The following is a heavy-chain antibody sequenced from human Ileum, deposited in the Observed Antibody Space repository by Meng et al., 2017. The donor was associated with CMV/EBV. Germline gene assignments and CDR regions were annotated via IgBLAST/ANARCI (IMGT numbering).Heavy chain of an antibody. CDR2: IHPSEST. D-gene: IGHD1-14*01. Sequence: QWGGAWMLKPSKNLSLTYYVYDASFSDFYWSGARLLQEKGLELIGEIHPSESTHYSPSLESRVSISVHMSNNQFSMKVSSVTAADTAVYYCGRGQDNHKGGVHWGQGTLVTVSS. V-gene: IGHV4-34*01. J-gene: IGHJ4*02. CDR3: GRGQDNHKGGVH. CDR1: DASFSDFY.